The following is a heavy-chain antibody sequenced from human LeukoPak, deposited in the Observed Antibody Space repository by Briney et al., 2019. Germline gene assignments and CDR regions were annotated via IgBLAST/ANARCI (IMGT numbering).Heavy chain of an antibody. V-gene: IGHV3-7*02. Sequence: GGSLRLSCAASGFTFSSYFMGWVRQAPGKGLEWVANIKQDGSEKYYVDSVEGRFTISRDNAKNSLYLQMNSLRIEDTAVYFCATSLEYQQLFYYWGQGTLVTVSS. CDR1: GFTFSSYF. J-gene: IGHJ4*02. CDR3: ATSLEYQQLFYY. D-gene: IGHD2-2*01. CDR2: IKQDGSEK.